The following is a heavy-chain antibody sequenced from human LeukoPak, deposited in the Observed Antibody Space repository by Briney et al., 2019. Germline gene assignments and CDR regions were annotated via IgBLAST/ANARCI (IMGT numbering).Heavy chain of an antibody. CDR3: ARDSSGWYGVTGPRHFDY. V-gene: IGHV1-18*01. Sequence: GASVKVSCKASGYTFTSYDINWVRQATGQGLEWMGWISPNNGNTNYAQNLQSRVTMTIDTSTSTAYMELRSLRSDDTAVYYCARDSSGWYGVTGPRHFDYWGQGTLVTVSS. CDR2: ISPNNGNT. CDR1: GYTFTSYD. J-gene: IGHJ4*02. D-gene: IGHD6-19*01.